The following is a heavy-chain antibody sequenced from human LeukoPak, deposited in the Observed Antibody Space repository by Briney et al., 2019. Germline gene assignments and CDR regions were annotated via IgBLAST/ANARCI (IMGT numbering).Heavy chain of an antibody. CDR1: GGSISSYY. V-gene: IGHV4-4*07. CDR2: IYTSGST. Sequence: PSETLSLTCTVSGGSISSYYWSWIRQPAGKGLEWIGRIYTSGSTNYNPSLKSRVTMSVDTSKNQFSLKLSSVTAADTAVYYCARGRRYYGSGSYYQIRFDYWGQGTLVTVSS. J-gene: IGHJ4*02. D-gene: IGHD3-10*01. CDR3: ARGRRYYGSGSYYQIRFDY.